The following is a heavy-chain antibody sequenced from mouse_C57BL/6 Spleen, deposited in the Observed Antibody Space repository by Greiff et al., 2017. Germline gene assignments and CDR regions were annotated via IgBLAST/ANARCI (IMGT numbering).Heavy chain of an antibody. J-gene: IGHJ4*01. V-gene: IGHV1-50*01. CDR2: IDPSDSYT. D-gene: IGHD2-12*01. CDR3: ALRRDYYAMDY. Sequence: QVQLKQPGAELVKPGASVKLSCKASGYTFTSYWMQWVKQRPGQGLEWIGEIDPSDSYTNYNQKFKGKATLTVDTSSSTAYLQLSSLTSEDSAVYYCALRRDYYAMDYWGQGTSVTVSS. CDR1: GYTFTSYW.